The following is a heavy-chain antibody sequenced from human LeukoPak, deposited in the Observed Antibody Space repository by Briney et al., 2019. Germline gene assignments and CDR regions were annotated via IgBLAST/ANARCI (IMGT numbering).Heavy chain of an antibody. J-gene: IGHJ4*02. CDR1: GFTFDDYA. Sequence: GGSLRLSCAASGFTFDDYAMHWVRQAPGRGLEWVSLINWDGKTIYYADSMKGRFTISRDNSKNSLYLQMNSLRVEDTALYYCAKDLGSNSWYAFDFWGQGTLVTVSS. D-gene: IGHD6-13*01. CDR3: AKDLGSNSWYAFDF. CDR2: INWDGKTI. V-gene: IGHV3-43D*03.